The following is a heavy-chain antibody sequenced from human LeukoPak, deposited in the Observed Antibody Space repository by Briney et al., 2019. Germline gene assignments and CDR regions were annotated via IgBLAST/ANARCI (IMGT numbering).Heavy chain of an antibody. CDR3: ARDSIAVADMGLDP. D-gene: IGHD6-19*01. J-gene: IGHJ5*02. V-gene: IGHV4-38-2*02. CDR2: IYHSGST. CDR1: GYSISSGYY. Sequence: SETLSLTCTVSGYSISSGYYWGWIRQPPGKGLEWIGSIYHSGSTYYNPSLKSRVTISVDTSKNQFSLKLSSVTAADTAVYYCARDSIAVADMGLDPWGQGTLVTVSS.